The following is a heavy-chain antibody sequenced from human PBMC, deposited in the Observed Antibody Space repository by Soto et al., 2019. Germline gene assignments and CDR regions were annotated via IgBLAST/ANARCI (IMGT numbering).Heavy chain of an antibody. V-gene: IGHV1-18*01. D-gene: IGHD6-6*01. Sequence: VASVKVSCKASGYTFTSYGISWVRQAPGQGLEWMGWISAYNGNTNYAQKFQGRVTMTTDTSTSTAYMELRSLRSDDTAVYYCARDVYSSSSFDPWGQGALVTVSS. CDR1: GYTFTSYG. CDR2: ISAYNGNT. CDR3: ARDVYSSSSFDP. J-gene: IGHJ5*02.